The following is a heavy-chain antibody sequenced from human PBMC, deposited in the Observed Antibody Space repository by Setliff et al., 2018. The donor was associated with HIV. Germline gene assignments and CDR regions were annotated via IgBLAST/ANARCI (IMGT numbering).Heavy chain of an antibody. CDR1: GASISSGAYF. D-gene: IGHD3-16*01. CDR3: ARGGRKDLTDN. V-gene: IGHV4-31*03. J-gene: IGHJ4*02. Sequence: SETLSLTCTVSGASISSGAYFWIWIRQHPGKGLEWTGYIYYTGSTYYNLSLKSRMIISLDTSKNQLFLTLNSVTAADTAIYYCARGGRKDLTDNWGQGTLVTVSS. CDR2: IYYTGST.